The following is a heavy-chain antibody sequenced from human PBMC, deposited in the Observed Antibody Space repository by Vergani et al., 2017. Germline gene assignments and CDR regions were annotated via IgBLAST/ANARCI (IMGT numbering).Heavy chain of an antibody. D-gene: IGHD1-26*01. V-gene: IGHV3-48*04. CDR2: ISSSGSTI. CDR3: ARDHALFSGYLDY. CDR1: GFTFNSYA. J-gene: IGHJ4*02. Sequence: QLLESGGGLIQPGGSLRLSCAASGFTFNSYAMIWVRQAPGKGLEWVSYISSSGSTIYYADSVKGRFTISRDNAKNSLYLQMNSLRAEDTAVYYCARDHALFSGYLDYWGQGTLVTVSS.